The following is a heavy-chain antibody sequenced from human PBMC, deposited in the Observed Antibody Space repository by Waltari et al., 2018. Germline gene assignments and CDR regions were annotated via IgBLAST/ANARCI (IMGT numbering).Heavy chain of an antibody. CDR2: LNQGGREK. CDR3: VRTPDPHGKIYGMDV. J-gene: IGHJ6*02. Sequence: EMQLVESGGGLVQPGGSLRLSCAASGFTFSRYWMTWVRQAPGKGLEGGANLNQGGREKVYVDSVKGLFTLSRDDAKNSLYLQMNSLRVEDTAVYFCVRTPDPHGKIYGMDVWGQGTTVTVSS. CDR1: GFTFSRYW. V-gene: IGHV3-7*01.